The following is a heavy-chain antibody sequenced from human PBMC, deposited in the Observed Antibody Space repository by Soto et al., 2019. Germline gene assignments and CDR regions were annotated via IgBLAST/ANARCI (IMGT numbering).Heavy chain of an antibody. CDR3: ARRDCSGGSCYFNFDY. J-gene: IGHJ4*02. Sequence: GESLKISCKGSGYSFTSYWIGWVRQMPGKGLEWMGIIYPGDSDTRYSPSFQGQVTISADKSISTAYLQWSSLKASDTAMYYCARRDCSGGSCYFNFDYWSQGTLVTVSS. CDR2: IYPGDSDT. V-gene: IGHV5-51*01. D-gene: IGHD2-15*01. CDR1: GYSFTSYW.